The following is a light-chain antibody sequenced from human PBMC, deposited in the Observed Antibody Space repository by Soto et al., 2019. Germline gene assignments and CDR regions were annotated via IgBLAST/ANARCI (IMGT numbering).Light chain of an antibody. CDR3: QQASTYPLT. Sequence: DIQMTQSPSSVSASVGDSVTITCRASQNIFSWLAWYQHKPWKAPNLLISAASTLQSGVPSRFSVSGSGTDFTLTISSLQPEDVATSYCQQASTYPLTFGGGTKVEIK. CDR2: AAS. V-gene: IGKV1-12*01. CDR1: QNIFSW. J-gene: IGKJ4*01.